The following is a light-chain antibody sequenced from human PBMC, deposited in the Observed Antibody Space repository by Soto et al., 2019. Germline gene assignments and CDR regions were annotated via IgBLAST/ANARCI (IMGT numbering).Light chain of an antibody. Sequence: QSALTQPRSVSGSPGQSVTISCTGTNSDIGGYNYVSWYQQHPGKAPKVMIYDVSRRPSGVPDRFSGSKSGNTASLTISGLQAEDEADYYCCSYAGRYNFWVFVGGTKLTVL. V-gene: IGLV2-11*01. CDR1: NSDIGGYNY. CDR3: CSYAGRYNFWV. J-gene: IGLJ3*02. CDR2: DVS.